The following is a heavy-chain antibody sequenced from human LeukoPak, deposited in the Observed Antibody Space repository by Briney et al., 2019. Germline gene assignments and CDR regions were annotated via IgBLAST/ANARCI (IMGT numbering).Heavy chain of an antibody. V-gene: IGHV3-9*01. D-gene: IGHD2-2*01. CDR1: GFTFDDYA. CDR2: ISWNSGSI. Sequence: GGSLRLSCAASGFTFDDYAMHWVRQAPGKGLEWVSGISWNSGSIGYADSVKGRFTISRDNAKNSLYLQMNSLRAEDTALYYCAKGSLIVVVPPDYWGQGTLVTVSS. J-gene: IGHJ4*02. CDR3: AKGSLIVVVPPDY.